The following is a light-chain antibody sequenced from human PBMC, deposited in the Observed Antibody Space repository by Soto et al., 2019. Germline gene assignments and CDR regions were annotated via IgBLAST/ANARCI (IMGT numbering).Light chain of an antibody. CDR3: KKLHGYPIT. CDR1: TGIRTD. Sequence: IQLTQSPSSLFASVRGRVTLTCRASTGIRTDLSWYQQKPGKVPKVLIYAATSLHSGVPSRFSGSGSGTHLTLTISSLQPEEFATYYCKKLHGYPITFGKGTRLEI. V-gene: IGKV1-17*01. CDR2: AAT. J-gene: IGKJ5*01.